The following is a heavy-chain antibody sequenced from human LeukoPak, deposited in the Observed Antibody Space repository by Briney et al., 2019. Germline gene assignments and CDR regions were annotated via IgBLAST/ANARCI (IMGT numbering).Heavy chain of an antibody. Sequence: PGGSLRLSCAASGFTFDDCAMHWVRQAPGKGLVGVSRINSDGRSTSYADSVKGRFTISRDNAKNTLYLQMNSLRAEDTAVYYCARVRWGGLYYFDYWGQGTLVTVSS. CDR2: INSDGRST. CDR3: ARVRWGGLYYFDY. CDR1: GFTFDDCA. J-gene: IGHJ4*02. V-gene: IGHV3-74*01. D-gene: IGHD3-16*01.